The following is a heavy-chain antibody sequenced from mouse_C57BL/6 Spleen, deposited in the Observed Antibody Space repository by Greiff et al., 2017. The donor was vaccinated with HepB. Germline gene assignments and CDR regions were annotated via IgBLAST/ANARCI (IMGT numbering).Heavy chain of an antibody. CDR2: IDPENGDT. J-gene: IGHJ2*01. V-gene: IGHV14-4*01. Sequence: VQLKQSGAELVRPGASVKLSCTASGFNIKDDYMHWVKQRPEQGLEWIGWIDPENGDTEYASKFQGKATITADTSSNTAYLQLSSLTSEDTAVYYCTAYDYLYFDYWGQGTTLTVSS. CDR1: GFNIKDDY. D-gene: IGHD2-4*01. CDR3: TAYDYLYFDY.